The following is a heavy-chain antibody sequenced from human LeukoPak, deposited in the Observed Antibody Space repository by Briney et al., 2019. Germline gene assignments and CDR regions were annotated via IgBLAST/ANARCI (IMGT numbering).Heavy chain of an antibody. CDR1: GGSISSGGYS. Sequence: SQTLSLTCAVSGGSISSGGYSWSWIRQPPGKGLEWIGYIYHSGSTYYNPSLKSRVTISVDKSKNQFSLKLSSVTAADTAVYYCAREGRRYYGSGSHFDYWGQGTLVTVSS. V-gene: IGHV4-30-2*01. CDR2: IYHSGST. CDR3: AREGRRYYGSGSHFDY. J-gene: IGHJ4*02. D-gene: IGHD3-10*01.